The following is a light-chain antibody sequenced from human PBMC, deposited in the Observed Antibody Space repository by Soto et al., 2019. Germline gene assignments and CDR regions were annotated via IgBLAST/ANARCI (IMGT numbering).Light chain of an antibody. Sequence: EIVLTQSPGTLSLSPGERATLSCRASQSLTSSYIAWYQQKPGQAPRLLLSGAANRATGIPDRFSGSGSGTDFTLSISRVEPEDFAVYYCQQYAGSVFTFGPGTKVDI. J-gene: IGKJ3*01. CDR1: QSLTSSY. V-gene: IGKV3-20*01. CDR2: GAA. CDR3: QQYAGSVFT.